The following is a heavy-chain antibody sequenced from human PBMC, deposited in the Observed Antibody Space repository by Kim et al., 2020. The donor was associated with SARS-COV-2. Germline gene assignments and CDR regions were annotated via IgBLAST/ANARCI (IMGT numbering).Heavy chain of an antibody. Sequence: ASVKVSCKASGYTFTSYGISWVRQAPGQGLEWMGWISAYNGNTNYAQKLQGRVTMTTDTSTSTAYMELRSLRSDDTAVYYCARDLFPSIAVAGGGNFDYWGQGTLVTVSS. CDR2: ISAYNGNT. V-gene: IGHV1-18*04. J-gene: IGHJ4*02. CDR1: GYTFTSYG. D-gene: IGHD6-19*01. CDR3: ARDLFPSIAVAGGGNFDY.